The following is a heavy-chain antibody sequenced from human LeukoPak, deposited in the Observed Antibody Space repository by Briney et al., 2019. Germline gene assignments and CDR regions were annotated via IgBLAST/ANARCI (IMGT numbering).Heavy chain of an antibody. CDR1: GFTFSSHW. D-gene: IGHD6-6*01. J-gene: IGHJ4*02. CDR3: ARSYSSSRGTFDY. V-gene: IGHV3-21*01. Sequence: GGSLRLSCAASGFTFSSHWMHWVRQAPGKGLEWVSSITSSSSYIYYADSVKGRFTISRDNAKNSLYLQMNSLRAEDTAVYYCARSYSSSRGTFDYWGQGTLVTVSS. CDR2: ITSSSSYI.